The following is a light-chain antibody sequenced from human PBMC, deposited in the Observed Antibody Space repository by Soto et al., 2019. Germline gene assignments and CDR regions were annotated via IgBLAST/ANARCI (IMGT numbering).Light chain of an antibody. V-gene: IGKV3-20*01. J-gene: IGKJ1*01. CDR2: GAS. CDR3: QQYGSSPPWT. Sequence: ILLTQAPVTLSFSPGERATLSCRASQSVSRYLTWYQQKPGQGPRVLIYGASSRATGIPDRFSGSGSGTDFTLTINRLEPEDFAVYYCQQYGSSPPWTFGQGTKVDIK. CDR1: QSVSRY.